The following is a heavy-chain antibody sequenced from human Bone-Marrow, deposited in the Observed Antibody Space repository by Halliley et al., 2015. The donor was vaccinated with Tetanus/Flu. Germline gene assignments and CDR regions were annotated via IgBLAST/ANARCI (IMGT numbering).Heavy chain of an antibody. CDR2: IYHSGTT. D-gene: IGHD3-16*01. Sequence: SLRLSCAVSGDSIGNSYWWSWVRQSPGKGLEWVGEIYHSGTTNYNPSLRSRVTMSVDTSNNQFSLTLKSVTAADTAMYYCATFNYYDPPHWGQGVLVTVSS. CDR3: ATFNYYDPPH. V-gene: IGHV4-4*02. J-gene: IGHJ4*02. CDR1: GDSIGNSYW.